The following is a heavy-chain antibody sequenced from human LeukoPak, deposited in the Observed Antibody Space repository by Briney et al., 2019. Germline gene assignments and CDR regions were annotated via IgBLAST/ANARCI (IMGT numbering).Heavy chain of an antibody. J-gene: IGHJ4*02. CDR1: GFTFNVYF. V-gene: IGHV3-30*04. CDR2: MSYDENTK. Sequence: PGRSLRLSCAASGFTFNVYFMHWVRQAPGKGLEWVAVMSYDENTKYYADSVKGRFTISRDNSKNTLFLQMNSLRPEDTGLYYCARVFSSSGAMGTDYWGQGTLVTVSS. D-gene: IGHD6-19*01. CDR3: ARVFSSSGAMGTDY.